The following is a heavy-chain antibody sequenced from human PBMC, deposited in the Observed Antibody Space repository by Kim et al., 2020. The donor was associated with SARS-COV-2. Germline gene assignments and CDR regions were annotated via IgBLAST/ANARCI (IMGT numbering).Heavy chain of an antibody. CDR3: AKLGYCSSTSCYAGNGMDV. D-gene: IGHD2-2*01. CDR1: GFTLSKFA. V-gene: IGHV3-23*03. Sequence: GGSLRLSCAASGFTLSKFAMSWVRQAPGKGLEWVSVIYSGANRTYYTESVKGRFTISRDNSKSTLYLQMNTLRAEDTAIYYCAKLGYCSSTSCYAGNGMDVWGQGTTVTVSS. CDR2: IYSGANRT. J-gene: IGHJ6*02.